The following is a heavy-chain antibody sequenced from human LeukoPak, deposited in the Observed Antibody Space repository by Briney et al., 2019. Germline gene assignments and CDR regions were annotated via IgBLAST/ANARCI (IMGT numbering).Heavy chain of an antibody. D-gene: IGHD3/OR15-3a*01. Sequence: GGSLRLSCEASGFTFSSNDMYWVRQATGKGLEWVSTITTAGDTYYSGSVKGRFTISRENAKNSLYLQMNSLRAGDTAMYYCAREGLPDAFDIWGQGTMATVSS. V-gene: IGHV3-13*01. CDR3: AREGLPDAFDI. CDR1: GFTFSSND. J-gene: IGHJ3*02. CDR2: ITTAGDT.